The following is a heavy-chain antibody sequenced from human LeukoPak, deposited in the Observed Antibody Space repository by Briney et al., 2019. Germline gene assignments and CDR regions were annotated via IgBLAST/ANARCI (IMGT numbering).Heavy chain of an antibody. D-gene: IGHD2-8*01. CDR3: TRSTNLEALDI. CDR1: GGSISSGGYY. CDR2: IYYSGST. V-gene: IGHV4-31*03. Sequence: SQTLSLTCTVSGGSISSGGYYWSWIRQHPGKGLEWIGYIYYSGSTNSNPSLKSRVTISVDTSKNQFSLKLRSVTTADTALYYCTRSTNLEALDIWGQGTMVTVSS. J-gene: IGHJ3*02.